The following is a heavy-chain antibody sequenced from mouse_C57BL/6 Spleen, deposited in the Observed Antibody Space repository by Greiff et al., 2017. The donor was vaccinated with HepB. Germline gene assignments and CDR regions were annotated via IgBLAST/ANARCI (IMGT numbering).Heavy chain of an antibody. CDR2: INPSIGGT. Sequence: QVQLQQPGTELVKPGASVKLSCKASGYTFTSYWMHWVKQRPGQGLEWIGNINPSIGGTNYNEKFKSKATLTVDKSSSTAYMQLSSLTSEDSAVYYCARFGYYSYYAMDYWGQGTSVTVSS. CDR3: ARFGYYSYYAMDY. CDR1: GYTFTSYW. V-gene: IGHV1-53*01. J-gene: IGHJ4*01. D-gene: IGHD2-3*01.